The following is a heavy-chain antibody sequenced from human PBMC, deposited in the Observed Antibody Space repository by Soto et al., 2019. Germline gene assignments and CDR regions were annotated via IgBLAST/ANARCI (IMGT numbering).Heavy chain of an antibody. V-gene: IGHV1-46*03. Sequence: ASVKVSCKASGYTFTSYGISWVRQAPGQGLEWMGIISASSGNTSYAQKFQGRVTMTRDTSTSTVYMELSSLRSEDTAVYYCAIPFSGSYRGDAFDIWGQGTMVTVSS. CDR2: ISASSGNT. CDR3: AIPFSGSYRGDAFDI. J-gene: IGHJ3*02. CDR1: GYTFTSYG. D-gene: IGHD3-10*01.